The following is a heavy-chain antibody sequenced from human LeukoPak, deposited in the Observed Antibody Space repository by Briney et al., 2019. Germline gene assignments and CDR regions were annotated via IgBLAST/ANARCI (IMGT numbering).Heavy chain of an antibody. D-gene: IGHD5-18*01. Sequence: KPSETLSLTCAVYGGSFSGYYWSWIRQPPGKGLEWIGEINHSGSTNYNPSLKSRVTISVDTSKNQFSLKLSSVTAADTAVYYCARRSGIQLLNWFDPWGQGTLVTVSS. V-gene: IGHV4-34*01. CDR3: ARRSGIQLLNWFDP. CDR1: GGSFSGYY. CDR2: INHSGST. J-gene: IGHJ5*02.